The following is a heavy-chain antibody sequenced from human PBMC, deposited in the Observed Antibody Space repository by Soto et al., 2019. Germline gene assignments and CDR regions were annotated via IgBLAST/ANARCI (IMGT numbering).Heavy chain of an antibody. D-gene: IGHD6-13*01. J-gene: IGHJ6*02. Sequence: EVQLVESGGGLVKPGGSLRLSCAASGFTLTSHSMNWVRQAPGKGLEWVSYITSTSTYTYYADSVEGRFTISRDNADNSLYLQMNSLRDEDTAVYYCARTPPAAAGRRHYDYGMDVWGQGTTVTVSS. V-gene: IGHV3-21*02. CDR2: ITSTSTYT. CDR1: GFTLTSHS. CDR3: ARTPPAAAGRRHYDYGMDV.